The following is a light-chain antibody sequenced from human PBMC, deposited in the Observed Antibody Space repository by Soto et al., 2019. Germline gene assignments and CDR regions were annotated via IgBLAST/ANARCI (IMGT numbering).Light chain of an antibody. Sequence: QAVVTQEPSLTVSLGGTVTLTCSSSTGAVTSTHYANWFQQKPGQPPRSLIYGTSNKYSWTPARFSGSRLGGSAALTLSDVQPEDEADYYCQLYYGATRVFGGGTKLTVL. CDR3: QLYYGATRV. J-gene: IGLJ3*02. V-gene: IGLV7-43*01. CDR2: GTS. CDR1: TGAVTSTHY.